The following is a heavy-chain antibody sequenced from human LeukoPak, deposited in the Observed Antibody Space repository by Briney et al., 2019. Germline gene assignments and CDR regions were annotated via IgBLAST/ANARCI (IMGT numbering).Heavy chain of an antibody. CDR1: GFTFSSYG. J-gene: IGHJ4*02. D-gene: IGHD2-2*01. V-gene: IGHV3-33*01. CDR2: IWYDGSNK. CDR3: AREGIVVVPTANELDY. Sequence: PGRSLRLSCAAYGFTFSSYGMHWVRQAPGKGLEWVAVIWYDGSNKYYADSVKGRFTISRDNSKNTLYLQMNSLRAEDTAVYSCAREGIVVVPTANELDYWGQGTLVTVSS.